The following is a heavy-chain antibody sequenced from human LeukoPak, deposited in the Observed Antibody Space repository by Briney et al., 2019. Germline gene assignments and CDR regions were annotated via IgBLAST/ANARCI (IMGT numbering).Heavy chain of an antibody. CDR3: ASLYGGNPHDY. J-gene: IGHJ4*02. Sequence: GGSLRLSCVASGFTFDDHAMHWVRQAPGKGLEWVSGISWNSDSIDYADSVKGRFTISRDNAKNSVSLQMNSLRAEDTAVYYCASLYGGNPHDYWGQGTLVTVSS. D-gene: IGHD4-23*01. CDR2: ISWNSDSI. CDR1: GFTFDDHA. V-gene: IGHV3-9*01.